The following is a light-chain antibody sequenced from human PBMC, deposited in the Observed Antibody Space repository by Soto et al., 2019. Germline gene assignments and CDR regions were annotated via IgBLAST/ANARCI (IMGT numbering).Light chain of an antibody. CDR3: QQRSNWPVT. Sequence: EIVLTQSPGTLSLSPGERATLSCRASQSVSRYLAWYQQKPGQAPRLLIYDASTRATGISARFSGSGSGTDFTLTISSLEPEDFAMYYCQQRSNWPVTFGQGTTVEVK. V-gene: IGKV3-11*01. CDR1: QSVSRY. CDR2: DAS. J-gene: IGKJ1*01.